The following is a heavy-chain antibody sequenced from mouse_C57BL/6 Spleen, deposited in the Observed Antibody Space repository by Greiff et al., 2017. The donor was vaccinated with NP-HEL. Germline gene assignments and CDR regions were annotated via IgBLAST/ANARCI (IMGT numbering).Heavy chain of an antibody. J-gene: IGHJ2*01. CDR2: IDPANGNT. CDR3: ARGYYGSSFPYYFDY. V-gene: IGHV14-3*01. CDR1: GFNIKNTY. Sequence: VQLQQSVAELVRPGASVKLSCSASGFNIKNTYMHWVKQRPEQGLEWIGRIDPANGNTKYAPKFQGKATITADTSSNTAYLQLSSLTSEDTAIYYCARGYYGSSFPYYFDYWGQGTTLTVSS. D-gene: IGHD1-1*01.